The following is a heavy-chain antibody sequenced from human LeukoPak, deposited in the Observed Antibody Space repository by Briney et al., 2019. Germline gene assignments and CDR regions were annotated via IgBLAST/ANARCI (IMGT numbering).Heavy chain of an antibody. D-gene: IGHD3-9*01. CDR2: IYYSGST. Sequence: SETLSLTCAVSGGSISSGGYSWSWIRQPPGKGLEWIGYIYYSGSTYYNPSLKSRVTIPVDTSKNQFSLKLSSVTAADTAVYYCARGGIFSPNAFDIWGQGTMVTVSS. CDR1: GGSISSGGYS. V-gene: IGHV4-30-4*07. CDR3: ARGGIFSPNAFDI. J-gene: IGHJ3*02.